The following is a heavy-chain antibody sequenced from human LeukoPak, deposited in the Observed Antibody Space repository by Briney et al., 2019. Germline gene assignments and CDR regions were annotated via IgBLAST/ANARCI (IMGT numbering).Heavy chain of an antibody. Sequence: GGSLRLSCAASGFTFSSYEMNWVRQAPGKGLEWVSYISSSGSTIYYADSVKGRFTISRDNAKNSLYLQMNSLRAEDTAIYFCARKTCYYDTSPAGWFDTWGQGTLGTVSS. CDR1: GFTFSSYE. V-gene: IGHV3-48*03. J-gene: IGHJ5*02. CDR2: ISSSGSTI. D-gene: IGHD3-22*01. CDR3: ARKTCYYDTSPAGWFDT.